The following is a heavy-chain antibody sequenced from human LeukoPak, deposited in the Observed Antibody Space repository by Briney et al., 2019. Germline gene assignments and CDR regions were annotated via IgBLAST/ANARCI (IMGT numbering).Heavy chain of an antibody. V-gene: IGHV1-69*13. CDR2: IIPIFGTA. D-gene: IGHD6-19*01. Sequence: ASVKVSCKASGGTFSSYAISWVRQAPGQGLERMGGIIPIFGTANYAQKFQGRVTITADESTSTAYMELSSLRSEDTAVYYCARHSSGWDPHYFDYWGQGTLVTVSS. J-gene: IGHJ4*02. CDR1: GGTFSSYA. CDR3: ARHSSGWDPHYFDY.